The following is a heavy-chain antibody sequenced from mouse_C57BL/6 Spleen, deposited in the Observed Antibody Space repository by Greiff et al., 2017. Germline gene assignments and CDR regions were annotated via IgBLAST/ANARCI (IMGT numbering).Heavy chain of an antibody. V-gene: IGHV1-7*01. Sequence: QVQLQQSGAELAKPGASVKLSCKASGYTFTSYWMHWVKQRPGQGLEWIGYINPSSGYTKYNQKFKDKATLTADKSSSTAYMQLSSLTYEDSAVYYCARRELRRDYAMDYWGQGTSVTVSS. J-gene: IGHJ4*01. D-gene: IGHD2-4*01. CDR2: INPSSGYT. CDR1: GYTFTSYW. CDR3: ARRELRRDYAMDY.